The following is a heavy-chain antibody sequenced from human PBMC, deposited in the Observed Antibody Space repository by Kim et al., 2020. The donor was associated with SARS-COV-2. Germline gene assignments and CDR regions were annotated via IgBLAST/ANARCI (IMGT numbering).Heavy chain of an antibody. D-gene: IGHD3-3*02. CDR3: ASRAVLGQNWYFDL. V-gene: IGHV3-11*03. J-gene: IGHJ2*01. CDR1: GFTFSDYY. CDR2: ISSSSSYT. Sequence: GGSLRLSCAASGFTFSDYYMSWIRQAPGKGLEWVSYISSSSSYTNYADSVKGRFTISRDNAKNSLYLQMNSLRAEDTAVYYCASRAVLGQNWYFDLWGRGTLVTVSS.